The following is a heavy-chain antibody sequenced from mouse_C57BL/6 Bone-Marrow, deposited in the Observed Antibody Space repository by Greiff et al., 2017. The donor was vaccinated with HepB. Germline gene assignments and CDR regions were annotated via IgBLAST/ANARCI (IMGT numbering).Heavy chain of an antibody. Sequence: EVQGVESGGGLVQPGGSLKLSCAASGFTFSDYYMYWVRQTPEKRLEWVAYISNGGGSTYYPDTVKGRFTISRDKAKNTLYLQMSRLKSEDTAMYYCARFYYGNRYYAMDYWGQGTSVTVSS. CDR1: GFTFSDYY. CDR3: ARFYYGNRYYAMDY. V-gene: IGHV5-12*01. D-gene: IGHD2-1*01. CDR2: ISNGGGST. J-gene: IGHJ4*01.